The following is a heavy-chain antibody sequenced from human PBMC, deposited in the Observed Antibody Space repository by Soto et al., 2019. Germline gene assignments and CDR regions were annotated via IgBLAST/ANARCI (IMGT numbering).Heavy chain of an antibody. CDR2: IRHSAHI. CDR1: GFTFSNSE. D-gene: IGHD3-22*01. CDR3: ARDREYYDSSGSLPHAFDI. Sequence: GGSLRLSCVGSGFTFSNSEINWVRQAPGKGLEWISYIRHSAHIYYADAVKGRFTISRDNAKNSLYLQMNSLRAEDTAVYYCARDREYYDSSGSLPHAFDIWGQGTMVTVSS. J-gene: IGHJ3*02. V-gene: IGHV3-48*03.